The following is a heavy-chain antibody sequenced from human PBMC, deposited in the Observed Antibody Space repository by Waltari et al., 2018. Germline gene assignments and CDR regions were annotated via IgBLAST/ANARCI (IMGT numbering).Heavy chain of an antibody. J-gene: IGHJ4*02. Sequence: QVQLVQSGAEVKKPGSSVKVSCKASGGTFSSYAISWVRQAPGQGLEWMGGIIPILGIANYAQKCQGRVTITADKSTSTAYMELSSLRSEDTAVYYCARDLNCGGDCYRSDWGQGTLVTVSS. V-gene: IGHV1-69*10. CDR2: IIPILGIA. CDR1: GGTFSSYA. CDR3: ARDLNCGGDCYRSD. D-gene: IGHD2-21*01.